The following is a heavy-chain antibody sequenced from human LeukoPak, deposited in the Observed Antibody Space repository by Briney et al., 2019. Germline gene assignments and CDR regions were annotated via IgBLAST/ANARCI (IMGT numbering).Heavy chain of an antibody. CDR3: ARDGTTHDYSNYESL. J-gene: IGHJ4*02. CDR2: ICTSGNT. Sequence: SETLSLTCTVSGGSISSFYWSWIRQPAGKGLEWIGHICTSGNTNYNPSLKSRVTMSVDTSMNQFSLKLSSVTAADTAVYYCARDGTTHDYSNYESLWGQGTLVTVSS. V-gene: IGHV4-4*07. D-gene: IGHD4-11*01. CDR1: GGSISSFY.